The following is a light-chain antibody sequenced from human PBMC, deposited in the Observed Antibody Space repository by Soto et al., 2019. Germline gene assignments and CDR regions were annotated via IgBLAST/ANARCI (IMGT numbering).Light chain of an antibody. Sequence: QSALTQPPSASGSPGQSVTISCTGTSFDVGGYNYVSWYQQHPGKAPQVLMYEVSKRPSGVPDRFSGSKSGNTASLTVPGLQAEDEAGYYCSAYAGSPYLYVFGSGTKVTVL. V-gene: IGLV2-8*01. CDR3: SAYAGSPYLYV. CDR1: SFDVGGYNY. J-gene: IGLJ1*01. CDR2: EVS.